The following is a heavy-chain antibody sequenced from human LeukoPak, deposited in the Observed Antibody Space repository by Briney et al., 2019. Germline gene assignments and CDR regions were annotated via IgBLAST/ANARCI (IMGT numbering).Heavy chain of an antibody. CDR3: ARGHWGLDY. CDR1: GFTFSSYA. Sequence: GGSLRLSCAASGFTFSSYAMSWVRQAPGKGLETVSYIYNGGNTIYYADSVRGRFTISRDNAQSTLYLQMDSLRVEDTAVYYCARGHWGLDYWGRGTLVTVSS. CDR2: IYNGGNTI. V-gene: IGHV3-48*03. J-gene: IGHJ4*02. D-gene: IGHD7-27*01.